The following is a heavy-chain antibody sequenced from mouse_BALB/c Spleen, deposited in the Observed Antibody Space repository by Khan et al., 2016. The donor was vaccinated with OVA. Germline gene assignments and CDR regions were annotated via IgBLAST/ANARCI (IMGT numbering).Heavy chain of an antibody. CDR1: GFSLSNYG. Sequence: QVQLKESGPGLVAPSQSLSITCTVSGFSLSNYGVHWVRQPPGKGLEWLGVIWTGGITNYNSALMSRLSISKDNSKSQVFLKMNRLQTDDTAIYYCARSEEYAVGGFAYWGQGTLVTVSA. V-gene: IGHV2-9*02. CDR3: ARSEEYAVGGFAY. J-gene: IGHJ3*01. CDR2: IWTGGIT.